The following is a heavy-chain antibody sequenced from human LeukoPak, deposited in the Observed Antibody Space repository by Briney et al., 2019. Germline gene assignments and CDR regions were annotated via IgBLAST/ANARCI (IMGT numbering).Heavy chain of an antibody. J-gene: IGHJ3*02. CDR3: ARDGGSYYSVFDI. D-gene: IGHD1-26*01. Sequence: SETLSLTCTVSGYSISSGYYWGWSRQPPGKGLEWIGSIYHSGSTYYNPSLKSRVTISVDTSKNQFSLKLSSVTAADTAVYYCARDGGSYYSVFDIWGQGTMVTVSS. CDR1: GYSISSGYY. CDR2: IYHSGST. V-gene: IGHV4-38-2*02.